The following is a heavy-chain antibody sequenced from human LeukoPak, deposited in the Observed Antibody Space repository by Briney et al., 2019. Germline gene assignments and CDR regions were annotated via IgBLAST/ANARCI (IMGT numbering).Heavy chain of an antibody. J-gene: IGHJ6*03. V-gene: IGHV4-59*01. CDR3: ARADTAAGNYYYYYMDV. Sequence: SETLSLTCTVSGGSISSYYWSWIRQPPGKGLEWIGYIYYSGSTNYNPSLKSRVTISVDTSKNQFSLKLSSVTAADTAVYYCARADTAAGNYYYYYMDVWGKGTTVTVSS. CDR1: GGSISSYY. D-gene: IGHD6-13*01. CDR2: IYYSGST.